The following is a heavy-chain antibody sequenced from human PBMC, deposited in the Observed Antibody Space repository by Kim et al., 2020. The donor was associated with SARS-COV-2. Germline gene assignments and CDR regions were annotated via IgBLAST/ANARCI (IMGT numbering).Heavy chain of an antibody. V-gene: IGHV3-23*01. CDR1: GFTFSSYA. CDR3: AKDSRMIVVVITTRYGMDV. Sequence: GGSLRLSCAASGFTFSSYAMSWVRQAPGKGLEWVSAISGSGGSTYYADSVKGRFTISRDNSKNTLYLQMNSLRAEDTAVYYCAKDSRMIVVVITTRYGMDVWGQGTTVTLSS. CDR2: ISGSGGST. D-gene: IGHD3-22*01. J-gene: IGHJ6*02.